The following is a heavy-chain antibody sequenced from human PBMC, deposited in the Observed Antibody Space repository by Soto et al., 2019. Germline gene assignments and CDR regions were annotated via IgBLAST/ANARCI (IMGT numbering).Heavy chain of an antibody. CDR3: ASSYYYDRGYFQH. CDR1: GGTFSSYA. Sequence: ASVKVSCKASGGTFSSYAISWVRQAPGQGLEWMGGIIPIFGTANYAQKFQGRVTITADESTSTAYMELSSLRSEDTAVYYCASSYYYDRGYFQHWGQGTLVTVSS. V-gene: IGHV1-69*13. CDR2: IIPIFGTA. J-gene: IGHJ1*01. D-gene: IGHD3-22*01.